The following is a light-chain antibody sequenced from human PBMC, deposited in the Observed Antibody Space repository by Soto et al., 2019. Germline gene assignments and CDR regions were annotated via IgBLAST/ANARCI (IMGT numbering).Light chain of an antibody. CDR2: GAS. J-gene: IGKJ5*01. Sequence: EIVLTQSPGTLSLSPGERATLSCRATQSVDSSYLAWYQQKPGQAPRLLIYGASSRATGIPDRFSGSGSGTDFSLTISRLEPEDFAVYYCQQYNNWPITFGQGTRLEIK. CDR1: QSVDSSY. V-gene: IGKV3-20*01. CDR3: QQYNNWPIT.